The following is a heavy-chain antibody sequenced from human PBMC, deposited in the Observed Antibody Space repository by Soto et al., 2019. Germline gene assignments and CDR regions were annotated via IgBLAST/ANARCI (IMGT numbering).Heavy chain of an antibody. CDR3: TSPRGSDWFDP. V-gene: IGHV3-73*01. CDR2: IRSKANSYAT. CDR1: GFTFSGSA. Sequence: GGSLRLSCAASGFTFSGSAMHWVRQASGKGLEWVGRIRSKANSYATAYAASVKGRFTISRDDSKNTAYLQMNSLKTEDTAVYSCTSPRGSDWFDPWGQGTLVTVSS. J-gene: IGHJ5*02. D-gene: IGHD3-10*01.